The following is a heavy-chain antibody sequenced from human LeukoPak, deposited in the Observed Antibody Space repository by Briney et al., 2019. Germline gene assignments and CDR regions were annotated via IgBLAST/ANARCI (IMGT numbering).Heavy chain of an antibody. D-gene: IGHD3-3*01. CDR3: ARGPSVPITIFGVVITPYYYYYGMDV. J-gene: IGHJ6*01. Sequence: GASVKVSCKASGYTFTSYGISWVRQAPGQGLEWMGWISAYNGNTNYAQKLQGRVTMTTDTSTSTAYMELRSLRSEDTAVYYCARGPSVPITIFGVVITPYYYYYGMDVWGQGTTVTVSS. CDR1: GYTFTSYG. CDR2: ISAYNGNT. V-gene: IGHV1-18*01.